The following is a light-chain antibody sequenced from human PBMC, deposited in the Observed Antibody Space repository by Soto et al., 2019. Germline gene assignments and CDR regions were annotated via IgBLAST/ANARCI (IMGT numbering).Light chain of an antibody. CDR2: GAS. J-gene: IGKJ3*01. CDR3: QQYRDWPLT. Sequence: EVVMTQSPATLSVSPGERVTLSCRASQRVSSNLAWYQQTSGQAPRLLVYGASTRATGVPARFSGSGSGTEFTLTIGSLHSEDFAIYYCQQYRDWPLTFGPGTKVDIK. V-gene: IGKV3-15*01. CDR1: QRVSSN.